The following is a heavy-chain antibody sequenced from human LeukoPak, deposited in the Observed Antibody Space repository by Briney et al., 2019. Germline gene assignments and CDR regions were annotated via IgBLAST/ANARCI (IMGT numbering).Heavy chain of an antibody. J-gene: IGHJ6*03. CDR2: ISSSSSYI. V-gene: IGHV3-21*01. CDR1: GFTFSSYS. CDR3: ARDARGVRPDYYYYYMDV. D-gene: IGHD1-1*01. Sequence: GGSLRLSCAASGFTFSSYSMNWVRQAPGEGLEWVSSISSSSSYIYYADSVKGRFTISRDNAKNSLYLQMNSLRAEDTAVYYCARDARGVRPDYYYYYMDVWGKGTTVTVSS.